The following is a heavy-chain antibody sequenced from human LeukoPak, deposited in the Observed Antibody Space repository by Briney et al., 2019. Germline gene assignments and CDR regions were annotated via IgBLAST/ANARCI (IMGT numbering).Heavy chain of an antibody. V-gene: IGHV4-59*01. CDR3: ARVGDSSGYRVEYFQH. CDR1: GGSISSYY. Sequence: SETLSPTCTVSGGSISSYYWSWIRQPPGKGLEWIGYIYYSGSTNYNPSLKSRVTISVDTSKNQFSLKLSSVTAADTAVYYCARVGDSSGYRVEYFQHWGQGTLVTVSS. CDR2: IYYSGST. D-gene: IGHD3-22*01. J-gene: IGHJ1*01.